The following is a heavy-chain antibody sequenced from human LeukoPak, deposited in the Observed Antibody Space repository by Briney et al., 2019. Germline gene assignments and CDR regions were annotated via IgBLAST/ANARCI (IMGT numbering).Heavy chain of an antibody. CDR3: AKGTFGYISSSNY. Sequence: GGSLRLSCAASGFTFSDAWMSWVRQAPGKGLEWVSVISGSGGNIQYADSVKGRFTISRDNSKNRLYLQMNSLRAEDTAVYYCAKGTFGYISSSNYWGQGSLVTVSS. CDR1: GFTFSDAW. CDR2: ISGSGGNI. V-gene: IGHV3-23*01. D-gene: IGHD6-6*01. J-gene: IGHJ4*02.